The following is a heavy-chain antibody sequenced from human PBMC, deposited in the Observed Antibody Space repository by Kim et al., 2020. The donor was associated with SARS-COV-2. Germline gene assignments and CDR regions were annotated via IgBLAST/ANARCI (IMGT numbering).Heavy chain of an antibody. D-gene: IGHD4-4*01. CDR2: T. V-gene: IGHV4-30-2*01. J-gene: IGHJ4*02. Sequence: TYYPPSLNSRLSISMDRSRNRFSLALTSVTAADTAVYYCARGPDSDYFDYWGQGTLVAVSS. CDR3: ARGPDSDYFDY.